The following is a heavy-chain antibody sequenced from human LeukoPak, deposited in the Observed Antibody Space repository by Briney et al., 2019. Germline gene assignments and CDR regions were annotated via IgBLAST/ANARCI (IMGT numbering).Heavy chain of an antibody. CDR1: GFTFNNYN. V-gene: IGHV3-48*04. CDR3: AAVIDY. CDR2: ISNSGSTK. J-gene: IGHJ4*02. Sequence: PGGSLRLSCAASGFTFNNYNMNWVRQAPGKGLEWISYISNSGSTKYYADSVKGRFTISRDDAKNSVFLQMNSLRAEDTAVYYCAAVIDYWGQGTLVTVSS.